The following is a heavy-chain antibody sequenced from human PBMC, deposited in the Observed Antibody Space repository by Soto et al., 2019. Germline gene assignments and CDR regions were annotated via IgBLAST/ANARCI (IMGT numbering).Heavy chain of an antibody. J-gene: IGHJ4*02. V-gene: IGHV3-48*03. CDR1: GFSFSTFE. Sequence: PGGSLRLSCAASGFSFSTFEMNWVRQAPGKGLEWVAYINSGSDTIHYADSVRGRFTVSRDNAKDSLFLQMNSLRVEDTALYYCARDRAAGGYWGQGTLVTVS. D-gene: IGHD6-13*01. CDR2: INSGSDTI. CDR3: ARDRAAGGY.